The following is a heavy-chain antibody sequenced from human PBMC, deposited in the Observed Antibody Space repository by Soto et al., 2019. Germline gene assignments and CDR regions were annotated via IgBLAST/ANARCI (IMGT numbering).Heavy chain of an antibody. CDR1: GGTFSSYA. V-gene: IGHV1-69*01. D-gene: IGHD2-2*01. J-gene: IGHJ6*02. CDR2: LIPIFGTA. CDR3: AITDIVVVPAAIKSTYGMDV. Sequence: QGHLVQSGAEVTKPGSSVKVYCKASGGTFSSYAIIWVRQAPGQGLEWTGGLIPIFGTANYAQKFQGRVTITADESTSTAYRELSSLRAEDTAVYYCAITDIVVVPAAIKSTYGMDVWGHGTTVTVSS.